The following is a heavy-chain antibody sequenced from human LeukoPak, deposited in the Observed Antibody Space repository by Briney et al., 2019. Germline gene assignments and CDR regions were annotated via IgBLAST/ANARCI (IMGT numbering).Heavy chain of an antibody. D-gene: IGHD3-22*01. CDR3: AKGGDSGVYLGDY. J-gene: IGHJ4*02. CDR2: VSGSGGST. CDR1: GFTLSSYA. V-gene: IGHV3-23*01. Sequence: PGGSLRLACAASGFTLSSYAMSWVRQAPGKGLGWVSGVSGSGGSTYYADSVTGRFTISRDNSKNTLYLQMSSLRAEDTAVYYCAKGGDSGVYLGDYWGQGTLVTVSS.